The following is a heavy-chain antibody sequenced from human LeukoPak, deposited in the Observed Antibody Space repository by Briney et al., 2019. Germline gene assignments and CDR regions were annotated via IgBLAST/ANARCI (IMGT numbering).Heavy chain of an antibody. D-gene: IGHD4-17*01. CDR3: ARGDYGDYV. CDR1: GESFSAYY. CDR2: INHSGST. Sequence: SETLSLTCAVYGESFSAYYWSWIRQPPGKGLEWIGEINHSGSTNYNPSLKSRVTISVDTSKNQFSLKLSSVTAADTAVYYCARGDYGDYVWGQGTLVTVSS. V-gene: IGHV4-34*01. J-gene: IGHJ4*02.